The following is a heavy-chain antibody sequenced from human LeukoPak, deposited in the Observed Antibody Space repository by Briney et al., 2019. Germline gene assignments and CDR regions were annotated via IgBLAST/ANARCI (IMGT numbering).Heavy chain of an antibody. J-gene: IGHJ6*02. D-gene: IGHD2-15*01. CDR3: ARDFCYGGRCSYYFYGMDV. Sequence: GRSLRLSCAASGFTFDDYAMHWVRQAPGKGLEWVSGISWNSGSIGYADSVKGRFAISRDNAKSSLYLQMNSLRAEDTAFYYCARDFCYGGRCSYYFYGMDVWGQGTTVTVSS. CDR1: GFTFDDYA. V-gene: IGHV3-9*01. CDR2: ISWNSGSI.